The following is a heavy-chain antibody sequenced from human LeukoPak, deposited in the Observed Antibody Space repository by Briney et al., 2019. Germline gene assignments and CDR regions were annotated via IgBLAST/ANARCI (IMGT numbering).Heavy chain of an antibody. D-gene: IGHD3-3*01. J-gene: IGHJ6*03. V-gene: IGHV3-7*01. Sequence: PGGSLRLSCAASGFTFSSNDMSWVRQAPGKGLEWVANIKRGGSEKYYGDSVKGRFTISRDNAKNSLYLQMNSLRAEDTAVYYCARAAGFWSGYGYYYYMDVWGKGTTVTVSS. CDR3: ARAAGFWSGYGYYYYMDV. CDR2: IKRGGSEK. CDR1: GFTFSSND.